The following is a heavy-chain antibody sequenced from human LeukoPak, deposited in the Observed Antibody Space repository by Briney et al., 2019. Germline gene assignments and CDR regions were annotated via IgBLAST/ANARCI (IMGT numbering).Heavy chain of an antibody. Sequence: HSQTLSLTCAISGDSVSSDSAVWNWIRQSPSRGLEWLGRTYYRSKWSNDYAVSVQSRITINPDTSKNQFSLQLNSVTPEDTAMYYCAGAGKGSGTFDYWGQGTLVTVSS. CDR2: TYYRSKWSN. V-gene: IGHV6-1*01. J-gene: IGHJ4*02. CDR1: GDSVSSDSAV. D-gene: IGHD2-15*01. CDR3: AGAGKGSGTFDY.